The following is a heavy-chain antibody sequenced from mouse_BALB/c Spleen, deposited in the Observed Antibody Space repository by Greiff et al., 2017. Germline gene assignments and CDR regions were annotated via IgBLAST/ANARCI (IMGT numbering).Heavy chain of an antibody. CDR3: ARESHYYAMDY. CDR2: IYPGGGYT. J-gene: IGHJ4*01. D-gene: IGHD6-2*01. V-gene: IGHV1-63*02. Sequence: VQLQQSGAELVRPGTSVKISCKASGYTFTNYWLGWVKQRPGHGLEWIGDIYPGGGYTNYNEKFKGKATLTADTSSSTAYMQLSSLTSEDSAVYYCARESHYYAMDYWGQGTSVTVSS. CDR1: GYTFTNYW.